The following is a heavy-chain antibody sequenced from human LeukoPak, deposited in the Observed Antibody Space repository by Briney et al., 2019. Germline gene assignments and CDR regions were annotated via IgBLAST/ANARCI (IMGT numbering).Heavy chain of an antibody. CDR1: GFTFSSNG. V-gene: IGHV3-23*01. D-gene: IGHD2-2*01. CDR2: ISGSGGSP. Sequence: GGSLRLSWAASGFTFSSNGMSWVRQAPGRGLEWVSVISGSGGSPDYTDSVKGRFTISRDNSKNTLYLQMNSLRAEDTAVYYCAKGGKTIMCPTSCYDYWGQGTLVTVSS. CDR3: AKGGKTIMCPTSCYDY. J-gene: IGHJ4*02.